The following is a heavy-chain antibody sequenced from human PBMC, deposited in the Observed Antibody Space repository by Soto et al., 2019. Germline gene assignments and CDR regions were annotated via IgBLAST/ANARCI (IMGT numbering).Heavy chain of an antibody. J-gene: IGHJ3*01. CDR3: VREGSGWNSRGSFDF. CDR2: ISGSGGSA. V-gene: IGHV3-23*01. Sequence: GGSLRLSCAASGFTFSNYAMNWVRQAPGKGLECVSVISGSGGSAYYADSVQGRFTISRDNSKNTLYMQMNSLRDEDTAIYYCVREGSGWNSRGSFDFWGRGTMVTVSS. D-gene: IGHD6-19*01. CDR1: GFTFSNYA.